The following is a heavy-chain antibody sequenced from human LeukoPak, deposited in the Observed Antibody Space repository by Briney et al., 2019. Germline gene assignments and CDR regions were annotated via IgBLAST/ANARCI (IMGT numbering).Heavy chain of an antibody. J-gene: IGHJ6*02. CDR2: ISYDGSNK. D-gene: IGHD3-10*01. CDR3: ARIFALYGSGVMDV. Sequence: GGSLRLSCAASGFTFSSYGMHWVRQAPGKGLEWVAVISYDGSNKYYADSVKGRFTISRDNSKNTLYLQMNSLRAEDTAVYYCARIFALYGSGVMDVWGQGTTVTVSS. V-gene: IGHV3-30*03. CDR1: GFTFSSYG.